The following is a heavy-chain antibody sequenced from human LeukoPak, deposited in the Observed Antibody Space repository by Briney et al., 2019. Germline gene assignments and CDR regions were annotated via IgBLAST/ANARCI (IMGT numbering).Heavy chain of an antibody. J-gene: IGHJ4*02. CDR3: ARPTGWDSGYDFTLDY. D-gene: IGHD5-12*01. CDR1: GFTFSSYA. CDR2: ISYDGSNK. V-gene: IGHV3-30-3*01. Sequence: GGSLRLSCAASGFTFSSYATHWVRQAPGKGLEWVAVISYDGSNKYYADSVKGRFTISRDSSKNTLYLQMNSLRAEDTAVYYCARPTGWDSGYDFTLDYWGQGTLVTVSS.